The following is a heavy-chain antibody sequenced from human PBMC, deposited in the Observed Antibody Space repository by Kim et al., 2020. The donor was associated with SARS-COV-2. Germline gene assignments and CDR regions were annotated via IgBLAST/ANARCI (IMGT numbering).Heavy chain of an antibody. CDR2: IFYTGST. CDR1: GGSISSGSDY. J-gene: IGHJ6*02. Sequence: SETLSLTCTVSGGSISSGSDYWGWIRQPPGKGLEWIGSIFYTGSTYYNTSLKSRVTISVDTAKNQFSLKVRSVSAADTAVYYCVRADTRYCNYAMDVWG. V-gene: IGHV4-39*07. CDR3: VRADTRYCNYAMDV. D-gene: IGHD1-26*01.